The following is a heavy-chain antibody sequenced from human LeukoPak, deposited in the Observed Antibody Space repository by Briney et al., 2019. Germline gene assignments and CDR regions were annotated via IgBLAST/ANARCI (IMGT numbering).Heavy chain of an antibody. CDR3: ARDPKPYCSGGTCYYYWFDP. V-gene: IGHV3-74*01. J-gene: IGHJ5*02. CDR1: GFTFSSYW. Sequence: GSLRLSCTASGFTFSSYWMHWVRQTPGKGLVWVSRINTDGSSTNYADSVKGRFTISRDNAKNTLYLQMNSLRAEDTAVYYCARDPKPYCSGGTCYYYWFDPWGQGTLVTVSS. D-gene: IGHD2-15*01. CDR2: INTDGSST.